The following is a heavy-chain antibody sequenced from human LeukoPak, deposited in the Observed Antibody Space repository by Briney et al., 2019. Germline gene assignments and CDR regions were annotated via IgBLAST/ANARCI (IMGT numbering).Heavy chain of an antibody. CDR1: GGSISSSSYY. Sequence: SETLSLTCTVSGGSISSSSYYWGWIRQPPGKGLEWIGSIYYSGSTYYNPSLKSRVTISVDTSKNQFSLKLSSVTAADTAVYYCARDYCSSTSCRHGAFDIWGQGTMVTVSS. CDR2: IYYSGST. V-gene: IGHV4-39*02. CDR3: ARDYCSSTSCRHGAFDI. D-gene: IGHD2-2*01. J-gene: IGHJ3*02.